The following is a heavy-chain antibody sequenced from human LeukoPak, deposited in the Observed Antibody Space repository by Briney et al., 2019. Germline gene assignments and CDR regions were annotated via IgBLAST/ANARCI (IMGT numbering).Heavy chain of an antibody. CDR3: ARSDGWLHLDY. D-gene: IGHD5-24*01. CDR1: GYTFTRCY. Sequence: GASVKVSCKASGYTFTRCYIHWVRQAPGQGLEWMGWVNPNSGGTNYAQRFQGRVTMTRDTSISTAYIELSRLRSDDTAVYYCARSDGWLHLDYWGQGTLVTVSS. V-gene: IGHV1-2*02. CDR2: VNPNSGGT. J-gene: IGHJ4*02.